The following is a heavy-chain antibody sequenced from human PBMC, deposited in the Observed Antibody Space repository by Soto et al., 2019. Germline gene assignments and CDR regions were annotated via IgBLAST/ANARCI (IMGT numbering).Heavy chain of an antibody. CDR3: AKEIWLPPVTMVRGQYYYGMDV. J-gene: IGHJ6*02. D-gene: IGHD3-10*01. V-gene: IGHV3-23*01. CDR1: GFIFSSYA. CDR2: ITGSSDYT. Sequence: PGGSLRLSCEASGFIFSSYAMNWVRRAPGKGLQWVSSITGSSDYTSYIASVKGRFTISRDNSKNTLYLQMNSLRAEDTAVYYCAKEIWLPPVTMVRGQYYYGMDVWGQGTTVTVSS.